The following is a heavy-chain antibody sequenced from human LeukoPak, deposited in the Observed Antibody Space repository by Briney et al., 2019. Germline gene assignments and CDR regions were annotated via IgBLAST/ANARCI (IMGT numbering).Heavy chain of an antibody. CDR3: ARDVFSFDY. Sequence: SETLSLTCTVSGGSISSGSYYWSWIRQPPGKGLEWIGYIYHSGSTYYNPSLKSRVTISVDRSKNQFSLKLSSVTAADTAVYYCARDVFSFDYWGQGTLVTVSS. J-gene: IGHJ4*02. V-gene: IGHV4-30-2*01. D-gene: IGHD2/OR15-2a*01. CDR1: GGSISSGSYY. CDR2: IYHSGST.